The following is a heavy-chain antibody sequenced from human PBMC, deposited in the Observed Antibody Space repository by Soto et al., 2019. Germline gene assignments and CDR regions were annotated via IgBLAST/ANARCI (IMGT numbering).Heavy chain of an antibody. J-gene: IGHJ4*02. Sequence: PGVSLRLSCTASGFTFSKAYMNWVRQAPGKGLEWVGQIDSKIDASKRAFAGTVKGRLTLERDESRKTVYLQMNGLALDDTAMYHCATRFNAVETARFEYWGQGRLVTVSS. CDR2: IDSKIDASKR. CDR3: ATRFNAVETARFEY. D-gene: IGHD2-21*02. V-gene: IGHV3-15*04. CDR1: GFTFSKAY.